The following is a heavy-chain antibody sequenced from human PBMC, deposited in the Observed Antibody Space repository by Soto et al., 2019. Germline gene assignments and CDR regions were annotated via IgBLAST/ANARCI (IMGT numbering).Heavy chain of an antibody. CDR2: IIPIFGTA. CDR3: ARGGGLNCGGDPACAFDI. D-gene: IGHD2-21*02. Sequence: QVQLVQSGAEVKKPGSSVKVSCKASGGTFSSYAISWVRQAPGQGLEWMGGIIPIFGTANYAQKFQGRVTITADEATSTAYMELSSLRSEDTAVYYCARGGGLNCGGDPACAFDIWGQGTMVTVSS. J-gene: IGHJ3*02. CDR1: GGTFSSYA. V-gene: IGHV1-69*12.